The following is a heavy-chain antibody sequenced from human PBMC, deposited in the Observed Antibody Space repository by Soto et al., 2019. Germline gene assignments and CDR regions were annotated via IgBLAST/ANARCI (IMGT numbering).Heavy chain of an antibody. V-gene: IGHV1-69*01. Sequence: QVQLVQSGPEVKKPGSSVKVSCKASGGSFSSRGFNWVRQAPGQGLEWMGGIIPVFPTANYAQKFQGRVTITADESTSTAYMEMSGLPSEDAAVYYCARDKGEGYNPGFYFDYWGQGTLVTVSS. J-gene: IGHJ4*02. CDR3: ARDKGEGYNPGFYFDY. CDR2: IIPVFPTA. D-gene: IGHD3-16*01. CDR1: GGSFSSRG.